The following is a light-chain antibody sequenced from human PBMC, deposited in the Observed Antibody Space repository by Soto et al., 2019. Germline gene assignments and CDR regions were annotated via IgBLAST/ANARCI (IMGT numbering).Light chain of an antibody. J-gene: IGKJ4*01. CDR2: GAS. CDR3: QQYNNRTPLT. CDR1: QSVSSR. V-gene: IGKV3-15*01. Sequence: EIVMTQSPATLSVSPGERVTLSCRASQSVSSRLAWYQQKPGQAPRLLIYGASTRATGIPARFSGSGSGTEFTLTISSLQSEDFAVYYCQQYNNRTPLTFGGGTKVDIK.